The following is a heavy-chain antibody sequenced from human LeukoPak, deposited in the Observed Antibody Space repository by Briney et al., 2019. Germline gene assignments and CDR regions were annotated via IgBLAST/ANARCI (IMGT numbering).Heavy chain of an antibody. Sequence: GGALRLSCAASGFTFSDYYMSWIRQAPGKGLEGVSYISSSGSTIYYADSVKGRFTISRDNAKNSLYLQMNSLRAEDTAVYYCARALAAQQLVHDWFDPWGQGTLVTVSS. CDR3: ARALAAQQLVHDWFDP. CDR1: GFTFSDYY. V-gene: IGHV3-11*01. J-gene: IGHJ5*02. CDR2: ISSSGSTI. D-gene: IGHD6-13*01.